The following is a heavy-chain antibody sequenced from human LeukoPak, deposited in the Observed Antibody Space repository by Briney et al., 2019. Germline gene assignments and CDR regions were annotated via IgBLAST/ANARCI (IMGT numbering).Heavy chain of an antibody. CDR1: GFTFSSYW. V-gene: IGHV3-74*01. Sequence: GGSLRLSCAASGFTFSSYWMHWVRQTPGKGLVWVSRINSDGSTTSYADSVKGRFTISRDNAKNSLYLQMNSLRAEDTAVYYCARAPDLDSIGYYYRFFQHWGQGTLVTVSS. J-gene: IGHJ1*01. CDR2: INSDGSTT. CDR3: ARAPDLDSIGYYYRFFQH. D-gene: IGHD3-22*01.